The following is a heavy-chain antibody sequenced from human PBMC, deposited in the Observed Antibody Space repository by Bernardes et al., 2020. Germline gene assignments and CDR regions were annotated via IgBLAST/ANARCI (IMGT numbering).Heavy chain of an antibody. Sequence: GGSLRRSCAASGFTFSSYSMIWVRQAPGKGLEWVSSISSSSTYIYYADSVKGRFTISRDNAKNSLYLQMNSLRAEDTAVYYCARVWSLGGYYYYYMDVWGKGTTVTVSS. CDR1: GFTFSSYS. D-gene: IGHD3-3*01. J-gene: IGHJ6*03. CDR2: ISSSSTYI. CDR3: ARVWSLGGYYYYYMDV. V-gene: IGHV3-21*01.